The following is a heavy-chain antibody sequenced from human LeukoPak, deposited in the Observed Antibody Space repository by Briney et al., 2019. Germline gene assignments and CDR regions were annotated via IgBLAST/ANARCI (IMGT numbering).Heavy chain of an antibody. V-gene: IGHV3-30-3*01. CDR2: ISYDGSNK. D-gene: IGHD3-22*01. CDR1: GFTFRSYA. J-gene: IGHJ4*02. CDR3: ARDWGEVITTPFDY. Sequence: PGRSLRLSCAASGFTFRSYAMHWVRQAPGKGLEWVAVISYDGSNKYYADSVKGRLTISRDNSKNTLYLQMNSLRAEDTAVYYCARDWGEVITTPFDYWGQGTLVTVSS.